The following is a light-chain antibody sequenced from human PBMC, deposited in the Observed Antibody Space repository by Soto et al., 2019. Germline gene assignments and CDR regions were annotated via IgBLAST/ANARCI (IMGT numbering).Light chain of an antibody. J-gene: IGKJ2*01. Sequence: EIVMTQSPATLSVSPGERATLSCRASQSVSTNLAWYQQKPGQAPRLLIYGASTRTTGVPARFSGSGSRTEFSLTINSLQSEDFAVYYCQQNNFWPYTFGQGTKLQIK. CDR1: QSVSTN. CDR2: GAS. V-gene: IGKV3-15*01. CDR3: QQNNFWPYT.